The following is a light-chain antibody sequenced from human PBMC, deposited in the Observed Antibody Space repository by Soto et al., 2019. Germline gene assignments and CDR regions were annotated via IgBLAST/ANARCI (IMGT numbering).Light chain of an antibody. CDR1: QSISDW. CDR2: MAS. V-gene: IGKV1-5*03. J-gene: IGKJ1*01. CDR3: QQYNNYWT. Sequence: DIQMTQSPSTLSASVGDRVTITCRASQSISDWLAWYQQRPWKAPKLLIYMASNLQNGVPSRFSGSGSGTEFSLTITSLQTDDFAADYCQQYNNYWTFGQGTKVENK.